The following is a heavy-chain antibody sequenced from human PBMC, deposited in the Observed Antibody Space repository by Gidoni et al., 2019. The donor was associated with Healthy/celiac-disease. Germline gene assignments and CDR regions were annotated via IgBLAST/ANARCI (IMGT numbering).Heavy chain of an antibody. D-gene: IGHD6-6*01. J-gene: IGHJ5*02. CDR3: ARDRSSSLGWFDP. CDR1: GGSSSSGGYY. CDR2: IYYSGST. V-gene: IGHV4-31*03. Sequence: QVQLQESGPGLVKPSQTLSLTCTVSGGSSSSGGYYWSWIRQHPGKGLEWIGYIYYSGSTYYNPSLKSRFTISVDTSKNQFSLKLSSVTAADTAVYYCARDRSSSLGWFDPWGQGTLVTVSS.